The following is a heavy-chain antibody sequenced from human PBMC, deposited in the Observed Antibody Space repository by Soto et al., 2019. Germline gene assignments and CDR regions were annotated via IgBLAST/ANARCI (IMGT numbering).Heavy chain of an antibody. CDR1: GFTFSDHQ. Sequence: EVQLVESGGGLIQPGGSLRLSCAASGFTFSDHQMNWVRQAPGRGLEWVSVIYSSGTTYYGDSVKGRFNISRDNSKNTLYLQMNSLGTEDTALYYCARSGSPFHSDSTGYWGFDYWGQGTLVTVSS. CDR3: ARSGSPFHSDSTGYWGFDY. D-gene: IGHD3-9*01. V-gene: IGHV3-53*01. J-gene: IGHJ4*02. CDR2: IYSSGTT.